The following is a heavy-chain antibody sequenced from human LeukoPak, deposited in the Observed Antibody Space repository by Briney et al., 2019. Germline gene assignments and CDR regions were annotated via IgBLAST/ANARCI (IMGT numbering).Heavy chain of an antibody. CDR3: AKDDGYNHYFDY. CDR2: ISYDGSNK. CDR1: GFTFSNYG. Sequence: PGGSLRLSCAASGFTFSNYGMHWVRQAPGKGLEWVAVISYDGSNKYYADSVKGRFTISRDDSKNTLYLQMNSLRAEDAAVYYCAKDDGYNHYFDYWGQGTLVTVSS. J-gene: IGHJ4*02. D-gene: IGHD5-24*01. V-gene: IGHV3-30*18.